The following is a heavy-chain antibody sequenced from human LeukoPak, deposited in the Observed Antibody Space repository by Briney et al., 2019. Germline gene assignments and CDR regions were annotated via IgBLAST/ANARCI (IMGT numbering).Heavy chain of an antibody. D-gene: IGHD4-17*01. J-gene: IGHJ4*02. V-gene: IGHV3-30*02. Sequence: PGGSLRLSCAASEFTFSSYAMNWVRQAPGKGLEWVAFIRYDGSNKYYADSVKGRFTISRDNSKNTLYLQMNSLRAEDTAVYYCAKDRTPKREMTTVTNFDYWGQGTLVTVSS. CDR1: EFTFSSYA. CDR3: AKDRTPKREMTTVTNFDY. CDR2: IRYDGSNK.